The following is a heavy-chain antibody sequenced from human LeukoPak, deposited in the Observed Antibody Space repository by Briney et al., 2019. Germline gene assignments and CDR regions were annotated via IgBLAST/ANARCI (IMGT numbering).Heavy chain of an antibody. V-gene: IGHV4-31*03. CDR3: ARADPYYYDSSGYPRAAFDI. D-gene: IGHD3-22*01. CDR1: GGSISSGGYY. CDR2: IYYSGST. Sequence: PSETLSLTCTVSGGSISSGGYYWSWIRQHPGKGLEWIGYIYYSGSTYYNPSLKSRVTISVDTSKNQFSLKLSSATAADTAVYYCARADPYYYDSSGYPRAAFDIWGQGTMVTVSS. J-gene: IGHJ3*02.